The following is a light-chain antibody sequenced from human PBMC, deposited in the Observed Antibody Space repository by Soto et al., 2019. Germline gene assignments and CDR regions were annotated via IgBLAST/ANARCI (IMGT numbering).Light chain of an antibody. CDR2: EVS. CDR3: SSYTSSRAYV. CDR1: SSDVGGYNY. Sequence: QSVLTQPASVPGSPGQSITISCTGTSSDVGGYNYVSWYQQQSGTAPKLMIHEVSNRPSGVSNRFSGSKSGNTASLTISGLQAEDEADYYCSSYTSSRAYVFGIGTKVTVL. V-gene: IGLV2-14*01. J-gene: IGLJ1*01.